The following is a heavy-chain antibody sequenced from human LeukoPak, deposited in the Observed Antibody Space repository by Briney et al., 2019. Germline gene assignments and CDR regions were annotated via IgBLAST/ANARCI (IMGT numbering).Heavy chain of an antibody. V-gene: IGHV4-31*03. D-gene: IGHD3-10*01. J-gene: IGHJ4*02. Sequence: SETRSLTCTVSGGSISSGGYYWSWIRQHPGKGLEWIGYIYYSGNTYYNPSLKSRVTISVDTSKNQFSLKLSSVTAADTAVYYCASFPLYYYGSGSHDYWGQGTLVTVSS. CDR1: GGSISSGGYY. CDR2: IYYSGNT. CDR3: ASFPLYYYGSGSHDY.